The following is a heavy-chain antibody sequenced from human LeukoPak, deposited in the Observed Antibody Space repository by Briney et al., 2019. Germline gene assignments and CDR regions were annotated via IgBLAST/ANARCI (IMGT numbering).Heavy chain of an antibody. J-gene: IGHJ5*02. V-gene: IGHV1-24*01. CDR3: ATSYYGSGSSNWFDP. CDR1: GYTLTELS. CDR2: FDPEDGET. D-gene: IGHD3-10*01. Sequence: GASVKVSCKVSGYTLTELSMRWARQAPGKGLEWMGGFDPEDGETIYAQKFQGRVTMTEDTSTDTAYMELSSLRSEDTAVYYCATSYYGSGSSNWFDPWGQGTLVTVSS.